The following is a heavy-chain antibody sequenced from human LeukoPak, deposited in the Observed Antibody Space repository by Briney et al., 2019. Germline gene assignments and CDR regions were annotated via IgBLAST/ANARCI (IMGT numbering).Heavy chain of an antibody. CDR3: ARPDRDYVPN. J-gene: IGHJ4*02. CDR2: IYYSGST. D-gene: IGHD4/OR15-4a*01. Sequence: SETLSLTCTVSGGSISSSSYYWGWIRQPPGKGLEWIGSIYYSGSTYYNPSLKSRVTISVDTSKNQFSLKLSSVTAADTAVYYCARPDRDYVPNWGQGTLVTVSS. V-gene: IGHV4-39*01. CDR1: GGSISSSSYY.